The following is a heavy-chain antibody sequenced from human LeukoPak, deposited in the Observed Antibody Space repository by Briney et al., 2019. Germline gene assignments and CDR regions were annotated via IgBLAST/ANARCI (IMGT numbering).Heavy chain of an antibody. CDR3: ARDGYCSSTSCSDY. V-gene: IGHV4-34*01. Sequence: KPSETLPLTCAVYGGSFSDYYWSWIRQPPGKGLEWIGEINHSGSTNYNPSLKSRVTISVDTSKKQLSLKLSSVTAADTAVYYCARDGYCSSTSCSDYWGQGTLVTVSS. J-gene: IGHJ4*02. CDR1: GGSFSDYY. D-gene: IGHD2-2*01. CDR2: INHSGST.